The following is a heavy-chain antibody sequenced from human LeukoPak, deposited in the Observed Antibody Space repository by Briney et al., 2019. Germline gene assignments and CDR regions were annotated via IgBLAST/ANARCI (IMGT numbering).Heavy chain of an antibody. CDR3: AKDFFGSSGWIDY. CDR2: IVVSGGNT. J-gene: IGHJ4*02. D-gene: IGHD6-19*01. CDR1: GFTFSSYA. V-gene: IGHV3-23*01. Sequence: PGGSLRLSCAASGFTFSSYAMNWVRQAPGKGLEWVSFIVVSGGNTYYADSVKGRFTISRDNSNNTLYLQMNSLRAEDTAVYYCAKDFFGSSGWIDYWGQGTLVTVSS.